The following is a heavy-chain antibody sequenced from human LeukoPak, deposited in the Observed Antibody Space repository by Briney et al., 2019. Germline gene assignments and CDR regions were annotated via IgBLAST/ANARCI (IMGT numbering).Heavy chain of an antibody. D-gene: IGHD2-2*01. V-gene: IGHV1-2*02. CDR3: ARDPGYCSSTSCWNYYYMDV. CDR1: GYTFTGYY. CDR2: INPNSGGT. Sequence: ASVKVPCKASGYTFTGYYMHWVRQAPGQGLEWMGWINPNSGGTNYAQKFQGRVTMTRDTSISTAYMELSRLRSDDTAVYYCARDPGYCSSTSCWNYYYMDVWGKGTTVTVSS. J-gene: IGHJ6*03.